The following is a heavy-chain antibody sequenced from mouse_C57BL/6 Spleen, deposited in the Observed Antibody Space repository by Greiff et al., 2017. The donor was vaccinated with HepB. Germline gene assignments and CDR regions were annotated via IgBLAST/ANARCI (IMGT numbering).Heavy chain of an antibody. Sequence: QVQLQQPGAELVKPGASVKLSCKASGYTFTSYWMHWVKQRPGQGLEWIGMIHPNSGSTNYNEKFKSKATLTVDKSSSTAYMQLSSLTSEDTAVYYSARYSSGYSAMYYWGQGTSVTASS. J-gene: IGHJ4*01. CDR3: ARYSSGYSAMYY. V-gene: IGHV1-64*01. CDR1: GYTFTSYW. D-gene: IGHD3-2*02. CDR2: IHPNSGST.